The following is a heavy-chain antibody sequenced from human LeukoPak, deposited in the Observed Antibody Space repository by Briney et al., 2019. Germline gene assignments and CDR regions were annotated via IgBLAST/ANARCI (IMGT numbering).Heavy chain of an antibody. CDR1: GGSFSGYY. J-gene: IGHJ4*02. V-gene: IGHV4-34*01. CDR3: ASAFFMVRGAAFDY. Sequence: SETLSLICAVYGGSFSGYYWSWIRQPPGKGLEWIGEINYSGSTNYNPSPKSQVTISVDTSKNQFSLKLSSVTAADTAVYYCASAFFMVRGAAFDYWGQGTLVIVSS. CDR2: INYSGST. D-gene: IGHD3-10*01.